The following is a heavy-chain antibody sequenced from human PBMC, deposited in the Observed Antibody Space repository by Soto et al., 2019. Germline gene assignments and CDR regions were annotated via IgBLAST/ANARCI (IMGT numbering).Heavy chain of an antibody. CDR2: IWYDGSNK. CDR1: GFTFSSYG. Sequence: QVQLVESGGGVVQPGRSLRLSCAASGFTFSSYGMHWVRQAPGKGLEWVAVIWYDGSNKYYADSVKGRFTISRDNSKNTLYSQINSQRAEDTAVYYCARGRYSTFSRNNEYYYGMDVWRQGTTVTAAS. V-gene: IGHV3-33*01. J-gene: IGHJ6*02. D-gene: IGHD3-16*02. CDR3: ARGRYSTFSRNNEYYYGMDV.